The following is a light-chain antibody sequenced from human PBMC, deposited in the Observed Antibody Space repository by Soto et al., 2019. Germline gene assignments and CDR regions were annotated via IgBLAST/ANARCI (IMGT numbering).Light chain of an antibody. CDR3: QAYDYSLTASV. CDR1: TSDVGGYNY. J-gene: IGLJ3*02. Sequence: QSALTQPASVSGSPGQSITISCTGTTSDVGGYNYVSWYQQHPGKVPKLMIYQVSNRPSGVPERFSGSKSGTSASLAITGLQAEDEADYYCQAYDYSLTASVFGGGTKVTVL. V-gene: IGLV2-14*01. CDR2: QVS.